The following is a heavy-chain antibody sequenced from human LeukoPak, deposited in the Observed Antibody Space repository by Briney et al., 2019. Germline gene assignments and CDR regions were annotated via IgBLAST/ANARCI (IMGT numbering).Heavy chain of an antibody. CDR1: GGSTSSYY. Sequence: SETLSVTCTVSGGSTSSYYWGWIRQPPGNGLEWIGYIYYSGSTNYNPSLKSRVTISVDTSKNQFSLKLSSVTAADTAVYYCAAGIAAAGTPLWGQGTLVTVSS. CDR3: AAGIAAAGTPL. CDR2: IYYSGST. J-gene: IGHJ4*02. V-gene: IGHV4-59*01. D-gene: IGHD6-13*01.